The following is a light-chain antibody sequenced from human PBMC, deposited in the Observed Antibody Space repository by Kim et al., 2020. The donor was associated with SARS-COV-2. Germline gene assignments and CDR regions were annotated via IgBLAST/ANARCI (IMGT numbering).Light chain of an antibody. CDR2: DAS. CDR1: QSVSSY. J-gene: IGKJ5*01. V-gene: IGKV3-11*01. Sequence: PGERATLSCRASQSVSSYLAWYQQKPGQAPRLLIYDASNRATGIPARFSGSGSGTDFTLTISSLEPEDFAVYYCQQRSNWPLITFGQGTRLEIK. CDR3: QQRSNWPLIT.